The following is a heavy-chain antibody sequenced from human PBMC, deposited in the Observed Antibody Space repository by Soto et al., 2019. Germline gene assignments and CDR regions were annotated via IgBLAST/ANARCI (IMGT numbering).Heavy chain of an antibody. Sequence: SETLSLTCTVSGAPITSGAYSWSWIRQPPGKGLEWIGFIYQSGSTHYNQSLKNRVTISVDRSKNHFSMQLTSLTAADTAVYYCARDMSGCSSSDCYLSGWFDPWGPGTLVTVSS. CDR1: GAPITSGAYS. V-gene: IGHV4-30-2*01. CDR2: IYQSGST. CDR3: ARDMSGCSSSDCYLSGWFDP. D-gene: IGHD2-21*02. J-gene: IGHJ5*02.